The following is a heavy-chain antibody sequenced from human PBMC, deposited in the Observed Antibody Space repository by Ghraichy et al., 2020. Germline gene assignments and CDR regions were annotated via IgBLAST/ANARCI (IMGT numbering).Heavy chain of an antibody. CDR3: AKELKGIDWLFFGSLEFDI. J-gene: IGHJ3*02. Sequence: GESLNISCAASGFTFSSYAMSWVRQAPGKGLEWVSAISGSGGSTYYADSVKGRFTISRDNSKNTLYLKMNSLRAEDTAVYYCAKELKGIDWLFFGSLEFDIWGQGTMVTVSS. D-gene: IGHD3-9*01. CDR1: GFTFSSYA. V-gene: IGHV3-23*01. CDR2: ISGSGGST.